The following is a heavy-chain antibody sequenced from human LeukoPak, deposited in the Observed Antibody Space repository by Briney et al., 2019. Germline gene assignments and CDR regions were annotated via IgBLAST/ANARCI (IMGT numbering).Heavy chain of an antibody. D-gene: IGHD6-6*01. CDR3: ARAFSSSSRKDNWFDP. J-gene: IGHJ5*02. V-gene: IGHV4-34*01. CDR1: GGSFSGYY. Sequence: SETLSLTCAVYGGSFSGYYWSWIRQPPGKGLEWIGEINHSGSTNYNPSLKSRVTISVDTSKNQFSLKLSSVTAADTAVYYRARAFSSSSRKDNWFDPWGQGTLVTVSS. CDR2: INHSGST.